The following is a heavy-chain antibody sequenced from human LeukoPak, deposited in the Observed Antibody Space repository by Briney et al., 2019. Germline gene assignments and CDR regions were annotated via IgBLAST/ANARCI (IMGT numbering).Heavy chain of an antibody. CDR3: VKERDRGTDVADDFDL. CDR1: GFTFRDYS. V-gene: IGHV3-23*01. J-gene: IGHJ4*02. Sequence: GGSLRLSCVACGFTFRDYSMAWVRQVPGGGLEWVSAIARDDFTVYPDPLKGRFAISRDNSRNTLYLQMNSLRAEDTAVYYCVKERDRGTDVADDFDLWGQGTLVTVSS. D-gene: IGHD6-19*01. CDR2: IARDDFT.